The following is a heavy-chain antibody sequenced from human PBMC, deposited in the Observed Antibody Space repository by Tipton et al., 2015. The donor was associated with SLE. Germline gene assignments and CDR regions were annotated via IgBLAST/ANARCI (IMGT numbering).Heavy chain of an antibody. J-gene: IGHJ4*02. CDR1: GGSISSGSYY. D-gene: IGHD3-16*01. CDR2: IYTSGST. V-gene: IGHV4-61*09. Sequence: TLSLTCTVSGGSISSGSYYWSWIRQPAGKGLEWIGHIYTSGSTNYNPSLKSRVTISVDTSNNQFSLRVRSVTAADTAVYYCARGGGGYYDYWGRGARVIVSS. CDR3: ARGGGGYYDY.